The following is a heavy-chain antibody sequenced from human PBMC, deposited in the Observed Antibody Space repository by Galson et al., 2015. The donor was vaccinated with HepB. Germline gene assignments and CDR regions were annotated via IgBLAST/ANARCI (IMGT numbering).Heavy chain of an antibody. J-gene: IGHJ4*02. CDR2: IYTVSTT. CDR1: GFSVSSND. Sequence: SLRLSCAVSGFSVSSNDMTWVRQTPRKGLEWVSVIYTVSTTYYGDSVKGRFTISRDNSKNTVYLHMKSLRAEDTAVYYCARGGGYRTGFDYWGPGTLVTVSS. V-gene: IGHV3-53*01. D-gene: IGHD3-16*02. CDR3: ARGGGYRTGFDY.